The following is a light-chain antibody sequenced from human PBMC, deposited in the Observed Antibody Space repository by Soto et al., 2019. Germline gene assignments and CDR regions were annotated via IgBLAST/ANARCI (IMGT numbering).Light chain of an antibody. CDR2: NAS. J-gene: IGKJ2*01. CDR3: QQYKSYST. V-gene: IGKV1-5*01. Sequence: DIQMTQSPSTLSASIGDRVTITCRASQSISSWLAWYQQKPGKAPKLLIYNASSLESGVPSRFSGSGSGTEFTLTISSLQPDDFATYYCQQYKSYSTCGQGTKLEIK. CDR1: QSISSW.